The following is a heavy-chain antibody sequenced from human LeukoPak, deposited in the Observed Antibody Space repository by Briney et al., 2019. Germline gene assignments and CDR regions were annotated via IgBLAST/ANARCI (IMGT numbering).Heavy chain of an antibody. V-gene: IGHV3-23*01. CDR3: AKTKTGDDY. Sequence: GGSLRLSCAASGFTFSSYAMSWVRQATGKGLEWVSAISGSGGSTYYADSVKGRFTIPRDNSKNTLYLQMNSLRAVDTAVYYCAKTKTGDDYWGQGTLVTVSS. D-gene: IGHD3-10*01. J-gene: IGHJ4*02. CDR2: ISGSGGST. CDR1: GFTFSSYA.